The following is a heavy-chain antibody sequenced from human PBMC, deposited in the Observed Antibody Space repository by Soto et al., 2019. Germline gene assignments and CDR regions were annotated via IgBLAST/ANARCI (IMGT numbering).Heavy chain of an antibody. Sequence: AAPLKVSCKAAGYTFTSYYMHWVRQTPGQGLEWMGIINPSGGSTSYAQKLQGRVTMTRDTSTSTVYMELSSLRSEDTAVYYCARDITMIVVVIPSTYYYGMDVWGQGTTVTVS. CDR3: ARDITMIVVVIPSTYYYGMDV. J-gene: IGHJ6*02. CDR2: INPSGGST. CDR1: GYTFTSYY. D-gene: IGHD3-22*01. V-gene: IGHV1-46*01.